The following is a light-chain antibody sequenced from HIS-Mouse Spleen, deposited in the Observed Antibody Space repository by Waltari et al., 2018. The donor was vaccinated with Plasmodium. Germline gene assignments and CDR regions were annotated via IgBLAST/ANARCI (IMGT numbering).Light chain of an antibody. CDR3: GADHGSGSNFVWV. CDR2: VGTGGIVG. Sequence: QPVLTQPPSASASLGASVTLTCTLSSGYSNYKVDWYQQRPGKGPRFVMRVGTGGIVGSKGDGIPDRFSVLGAGLNRYLTIKNSQEEDESDYHCGADHGSGSNFVWVFGTGTKVTVL. J-gene: IGLJ1*01. V-gene: IGLV9-49*01. CDR1: SGYSNYK.